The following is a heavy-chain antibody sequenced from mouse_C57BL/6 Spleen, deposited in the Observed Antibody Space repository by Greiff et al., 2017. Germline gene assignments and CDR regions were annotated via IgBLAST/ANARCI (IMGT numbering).Heavy chain of an antibody. Sequence: EVKVVESGEGLVKPGGSLKLSCAASGFTFSSYAMSWVRQTPEKRLEWVAYISSGGDYIYYADTVKGRFTISRDNARNTLYLQMSSLKSEDTAMYYCTREGYEGFAYWSQGTLVTVSA. CDR1: GFTFSSYA. CDR2: ISSGGDYI. J-gene: IGHJ3*01. D-gene: IGHD2-10*02. V-gene: IGHV5-9-1*02. CDR3: TREGYEGFAY.